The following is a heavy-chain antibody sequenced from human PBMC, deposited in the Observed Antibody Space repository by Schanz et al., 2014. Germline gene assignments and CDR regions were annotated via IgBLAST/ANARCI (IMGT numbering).Heavy chain of an antibody. CDR3: AKDHFGHYDSSGCSDCYYYGMDV. J-gene: IGHJ6*02. CDR2: ISYDGRNK. Sequence: QVQLVESGGGVVQPGRSLRLSCAGSGFSFSGFGMHWVRQAPGKGLEWVAVISYDGRNKYFADSVKGRFTISRDNSKTTLFLQVNSLRAEDTAVYYCAKDHFGHYDSSGCSDCYYYGMDVWGQGTTVTVSS. V-gene: IGHV3-30*18. CDR1: GFSFSGFG. D-gene: IGHD3-22*01.